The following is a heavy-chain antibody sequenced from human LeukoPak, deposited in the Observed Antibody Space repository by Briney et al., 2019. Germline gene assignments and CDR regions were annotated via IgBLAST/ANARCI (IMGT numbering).Heavy chain of an antibody. CDR1: GFTFGDYA. V-gene: IGHV3-49*04. CDR2: IRSKAYGGTT. Sequence: PGGSLRLSCTASGFTFGDYAMSWVRRAPGKGLEWVGFIRSKAYGGTTEYAASVKGRFTISRDDSKSIAYLQMNSLKTEDTAVYYCTRGGSSSPLDYWGQGTLVTVSS. J-gene: IGHJ4*02. CDR3: TRGGSSSPLDY. D-gene: IGHD6-6*01.